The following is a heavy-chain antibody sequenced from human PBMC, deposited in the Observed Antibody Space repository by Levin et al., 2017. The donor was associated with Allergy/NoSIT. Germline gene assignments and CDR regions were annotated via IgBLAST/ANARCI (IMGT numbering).Heavy chain of an antibody. CDR2: IKSNVHGGTT. Sequence: MSGGSLRLSCVASGVTLSDAWMSWFRQAPGKGLEWVGRIKSNVHGGTTDYAAPVKGRFTISIDDSKNTLFLQMNSLRIEDTAVYYCTTDRRWEPLQFDHWGQGTQVIVSS. D-gene: IGHD1-26*01. CDR1: GVTLSDAW. CDR3: TTDRRWEPLQFDH. J-gene: IGHJ4*02. V-gene: IGHV3-15*01.